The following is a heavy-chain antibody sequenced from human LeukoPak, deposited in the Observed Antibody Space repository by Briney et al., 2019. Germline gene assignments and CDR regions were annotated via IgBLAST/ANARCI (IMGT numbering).Heavy chain of an antibody. J-gene: IGHJ1*01. V-gene: IGHV1-18*01. D-gene: IGHD5-18*01. CDR3: ARDDRSVDTAMSFRR. Sequence: GASVKLSCKASGYTFTSYGINLVRQAPGQGLELMGWFSGYNGDAIYAQKLQGRVTLTTDTPTTTAYMELRSRKFDDTVVYYCARDDRSVDTAMSFRRWGQGTLVTVSS. CDR2: FSGYNGDA. CDR1: GYTFTSYG.